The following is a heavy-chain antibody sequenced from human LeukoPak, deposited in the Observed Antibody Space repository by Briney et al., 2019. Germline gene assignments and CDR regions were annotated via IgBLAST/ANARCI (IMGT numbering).Heavy chain of an antibody. Sequence: QPGGSLRLSCAASGFTFSTYAMHWVRQAPGKGLEWVAVISYDGSNKYYADSVKGRFTISRDNSKNTLYLQMNSLRAEDTAVYYCARGDGVAMIWMGAFDIWGQGTMVTVSS. CDR2: ISYDGSNK. CDR1: GFTFSTYA. J-gene: IGHJ3*02. V-gene: IGHV3-30-3*01. CDR3: ARGDGVAMIWMGAFDI. D-gene: IGHD3-3*01.